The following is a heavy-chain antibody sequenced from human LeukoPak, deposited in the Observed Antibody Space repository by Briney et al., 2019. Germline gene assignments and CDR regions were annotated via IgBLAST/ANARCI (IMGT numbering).Heavy chain of an antibody. V-gene: IGHV4-4*07. CDR3: ARDRGLDGSDQLDS. D-gene: IGHD3-10*01. Sequence: SETLSLTCTVSGGSISSYHWIWIRQPAGKGLEWIGRINSNGATVYNPSLKSRATMSLDMTNNQFSLKLSSVTAADTAVYYCARDRGLDGSDQLDSWGPGTLVTVSS. CDR2: INSNGAT. J-gene: IGHJ5*01. CDR1: GGSISSYH.